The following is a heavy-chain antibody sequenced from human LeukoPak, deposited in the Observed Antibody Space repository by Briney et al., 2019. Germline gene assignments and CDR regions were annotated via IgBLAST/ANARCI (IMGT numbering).Heavy chain of an antibody. D-gene: IGHD3-22*01. J-gene: IGHJ4*02. CDR3: AREPRGSSGN. CDR1: GFTVSSNY. V-gene: IGHV3-53*01. Sequence: GGSLRLSCAASGFTVSSNYMSWVRQAPGKGLEWVSIIYSGGSTYYADSVKGRFTISRDNAENSLYLQMNSLRAEDTAVYYCAREPRGSSGNWGQGTLVTVSS. CDR2: IYSGGST.